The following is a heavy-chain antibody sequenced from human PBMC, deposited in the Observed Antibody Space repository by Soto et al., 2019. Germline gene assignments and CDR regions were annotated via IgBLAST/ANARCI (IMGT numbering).Heavy chain of an antibody. D-gene: IGHD3-22*01. Sequence: PGGSLRLSCAAPGFTFSIYALHWVRQAPGKGLEWVAVMSPNGNNQYYADSVKGRFTISRDTSKSTLYLQMTSLRPDDTAVYYCATGASFYYDSSRYCGQRTLLTVSS. J-gene: IGHJ4*02. CDR3: ATGASFYYDSSRY. CDR2: MSPNGNNQ. CDR1: GFTFSIYA. V-gene: IGHV3-30-3*01.